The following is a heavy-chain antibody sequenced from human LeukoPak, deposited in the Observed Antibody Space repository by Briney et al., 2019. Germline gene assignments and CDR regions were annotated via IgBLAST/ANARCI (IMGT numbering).Heavy chain of an antibody. CDR2: ISGNGGRT. Sequence: PGGSLRLSCAASGFTFMSYAMNWVRQTPGKGLEWVSAISGNGGRTYYADSVKGRFTISRDNAKNTVYLQMNSLRAEDTAVYYCVRDWGYDSSGYWQKYFDTWGQGTLVTVSS. J-gene: IGHJ4*02. CDR3: VRDWGYDSSGYWQKYFDT. CDR1: GFTFMSYA. V-gene: IGHV3-23*01. D-gene: IGHD3-22*01.